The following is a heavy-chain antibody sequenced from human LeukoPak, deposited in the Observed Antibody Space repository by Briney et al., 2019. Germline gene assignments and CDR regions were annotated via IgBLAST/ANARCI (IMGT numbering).Heavy chain of an antibody. J-gene: IGHJ5*02. CDR3: AKGAGGLRYYNWFDP. V-gene: IGHV4-39*07. Sequence: LETLSLSSTVSRGSTSSSTSYSGSVSQPPGNGLGWIGSIYYSGTTHYSPSLESRATISVDTSKNQFSLKLASVTAADTAIYYCAKGAGGLRYYNWFDPWGQGTLVTVSS. CDR1: RGSTSSSTSY. D-gene: IGHD1-14*01. CDR2: IYYSGTT.